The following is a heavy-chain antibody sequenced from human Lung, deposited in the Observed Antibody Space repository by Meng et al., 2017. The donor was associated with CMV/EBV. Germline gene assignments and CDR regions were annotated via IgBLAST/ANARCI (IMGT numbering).Heavy chain of an antibody. D-gene: IGHD1-26*01. V-gene: IGHV3-23*03. J-gene: IGHJ6*02. CDR2: IYSGGSST. CDR3: ARNLQPIVGANGRYYYYYVMDV. Sequence: GGSLRLXCAASRFTFSSYAMSWVRQAPGKGLEWVSVIYSGGSSTYYADSVKGRFTISRDNSKNTLYLQMKSLRAEDTAVYYCARNLQPIVGANGRYYYYYVMDVXGQGXTVTVSS. CDR1: RFTFSSYA.